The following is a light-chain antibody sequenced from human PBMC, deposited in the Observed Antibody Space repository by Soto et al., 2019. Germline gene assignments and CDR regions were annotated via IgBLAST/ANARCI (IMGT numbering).Light chain of an antibody. CDR3: QAWNSSTAWVV. J-gene: IGLJ2*01. CDR2: QDS. Sequence: SYELTQPPSVSVSPGQTASITCSGDKLGDKYACWYQQKPGQSPVLVIYQDSKRPSGIPELFSGSNSGNTATLTISGTQAMDEADYSCQAWNSSTAWVVFGGGTKVTVL. V-gene: IGLV3-1*01. CDR1: KLGDKY.